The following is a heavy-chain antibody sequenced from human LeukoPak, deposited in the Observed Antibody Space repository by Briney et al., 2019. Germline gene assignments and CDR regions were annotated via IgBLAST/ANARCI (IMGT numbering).Heavy chain of an antibody. V-gene: IGHV3-21*01. J-gene: IGHJ4*02. CDR2: ISSSSSYI. CDR1: GFTFSSYS. Sequence: PGGSLRLSCAASGFTFSSYSMNWVRQAPGKGLEWVSSISSSSSYIYYADSVKGRFTISRDNAKNSLYLQMNSLRAEDTAVYYCARDLAYYYDSTRGDYWGQGTLVTVSS. CDR3: ARDLAYYYDSTRGDY. D-gene: IGHD3-22*01.